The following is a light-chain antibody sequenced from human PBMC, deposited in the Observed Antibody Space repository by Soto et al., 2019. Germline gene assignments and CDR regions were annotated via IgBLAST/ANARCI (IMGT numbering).Light chain of an antibody. Sequence: EIVLTQSPGTLSLSPGERATLSCRASESFSSSYLAWYQQKPGQAPRLLIYGASSRATGIPDRFSGSGSGTDLTLTISRLEPEDFAVYYCQEYGSSRTFGQGTKVDIK. CDR3: QEYGSSRT. CDR2: GAS. J-gene: IGKJ1*01. CDR1: ESFSSSY. V-gene: IGKV3-20*01.